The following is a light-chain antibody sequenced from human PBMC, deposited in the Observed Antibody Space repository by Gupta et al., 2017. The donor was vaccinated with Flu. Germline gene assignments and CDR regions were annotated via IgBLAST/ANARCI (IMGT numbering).Light chain of an antibody. V-gene: IGLV2-8*01. CDR2: EVN. CDR3: CSYGINTV. Sequence: GKAPKLMIYEVNKRPSGVPARFAGSKSGNTASRTVSGFQAEDEGDYYCCSYGINTVFGCGTKVTVL. J-gene: IGLJ1*01.